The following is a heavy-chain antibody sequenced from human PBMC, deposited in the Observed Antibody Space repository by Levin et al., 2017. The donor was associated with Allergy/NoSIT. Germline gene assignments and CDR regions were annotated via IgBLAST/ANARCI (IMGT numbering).Heavy chain of an antibody. CDR3: AKEPGVVVRTDAFDI. Sequence: GASVKVSCAASGFTFSSYAMSWVRQAPGKGLEWVSAISGSGGSTYYADSVKGRFTISRDNSKNTLYLQMNSLRAEDTAVYYCAKEPGVVVRTDAFDIWGQGTMVTVSS. CDR1: GFTFSSYA. V-gene: IGHV3-23*01. D-gene: IGHD3-22*01. CDR2: ISGSGGST. J-gene: IGHJ3*02.